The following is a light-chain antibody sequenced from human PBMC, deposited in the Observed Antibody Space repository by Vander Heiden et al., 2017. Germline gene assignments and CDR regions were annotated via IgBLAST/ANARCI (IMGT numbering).Light chain of an antibody. J-gene: IGLJ1*01. V-gene: IGLV1-40*01. Sequence: QSVLTQPPSVSGAPRPRVTIACTGSSSTLGAGYDVDGYQQLPATAPKLLIYGNSNRHSGVPDRFSGSKYGTSASLAITGLQAEDEADYYCQSYDSSLSEEVFGTGTKVTVL. CDR2: GNS. CDR1: SSTLGAGYD. CDR3: QSYDSSLSEEV.